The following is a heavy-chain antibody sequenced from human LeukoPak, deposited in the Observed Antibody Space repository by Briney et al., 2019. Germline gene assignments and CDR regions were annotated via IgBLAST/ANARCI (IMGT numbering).Heavy chain of an antibody. CDR2: IYSEGGT. V-gene: IGHV3-66*01. D-gene: IGHD2/OR15-2a*01. Sequence: GGSLRLSCAASGFTVNSYALSWVRQAPGKGLAWVSLIYSEGGTYYADSVKGRFTISRDNSKNTVYLQMNSLRADDTAVYFCAGGAGFLIDYWGQGALVTVSS. CDR1: GFTVNSYA. J-gene: IGHJ4*02. CDR3: AGGAGFLIDY.